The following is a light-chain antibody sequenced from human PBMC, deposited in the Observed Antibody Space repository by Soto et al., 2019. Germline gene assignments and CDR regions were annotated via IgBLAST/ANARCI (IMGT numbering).Light chain of an antibody. V-gene: IGKV1-5*03. CDR1: QSISNS. J-gene: IGKJ1*01. CDR2: KAS. Sequence: DIQMTQSPSTLSASVGDRVTITCRATQSISNSLAWYQQKPGKAPKLLIYKASSLESGVPSRFSGSGSGTEFTLTITNLQADYFATYYYQRYNRSWTFGQGTKVEIK. CDR3: QRYNRSWT.